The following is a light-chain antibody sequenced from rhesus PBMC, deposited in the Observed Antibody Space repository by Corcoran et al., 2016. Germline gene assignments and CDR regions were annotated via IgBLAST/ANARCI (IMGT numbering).Light chain of an antibody. CDR1: QGITND. CDR2: KAS. J-gene: IGKJ3*01. Sequence: DIQMTQSPSSLSASVGDRVTITCRASQGITNDLAWYQQKPGETPKLLIYKASSLQSVIPSRFSGSGSGTDFTLTISSLQSEDFATYYCQHYYSTPFTFGPGTKLDIK. V-gene: IGKV1-25*01. CDR3: QHYYSTPFT.